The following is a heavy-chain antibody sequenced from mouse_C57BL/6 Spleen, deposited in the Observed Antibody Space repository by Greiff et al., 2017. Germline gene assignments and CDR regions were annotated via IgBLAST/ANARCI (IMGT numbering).Heavy chain of an antibody. CDR3: ASPIWLRRADYAMDY. CDR2: IHPSSGST. J-gene: IGHJ4*01. V-gene: IGHV1-64*01. CDR1: GYTFTSYW. Sequence: QVQLQQPGAELVKPGASVKLSCKASGYTFTSYWMHWVKQRPGQGLEWIGMIHPSSGSTNYNEKFKSKATLTVDKSSSTAYMQLSSLTSEDSAVYYCASPIWLRRADYAMDYWGQGTSVTVSS. D-gene: IGHD2-2*01.